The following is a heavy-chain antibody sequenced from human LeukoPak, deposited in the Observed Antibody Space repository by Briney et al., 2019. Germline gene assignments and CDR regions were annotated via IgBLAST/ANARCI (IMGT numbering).Heavy chain of an antibody. V-gene: IGHV1-46*01. CDR3: ARGSDYGDYLGY. D-gene: IGHD4-17*01. CDR1: GYTFTNYY. J-gene: IGHJ4*02. CDR2: INPSGGGT. Sequence: ASVKVSCKASGYTFTNYYIHWVRQAPGQGLEWMGIINPSGGGTNYAQKFQGRVTMTRDTSTNTVYMELSSLRSEDTAVYYCARGSDYGDYLGYWGQGTLVTVSS.